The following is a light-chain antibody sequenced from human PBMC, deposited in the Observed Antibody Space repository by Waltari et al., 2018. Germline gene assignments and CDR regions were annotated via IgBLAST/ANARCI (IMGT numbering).Light chain of an antibody. CDR1: SSDAGGHNC. Sequence: QPALTHPASLPRSPVHSISISCTGTSSDAGGHNCLPWYQQHPGKAPKLMFYDVINRPSGVSNRFSGSRSGNTASLTISGLQAEDEADYYCSSYTSSSTLWVFGGGTKLTVL. J-gene: IGLJ3*02. V-gene: IGLV2-14*03. CDR2: DVI. CDR3: SSYTSSSTLWV.